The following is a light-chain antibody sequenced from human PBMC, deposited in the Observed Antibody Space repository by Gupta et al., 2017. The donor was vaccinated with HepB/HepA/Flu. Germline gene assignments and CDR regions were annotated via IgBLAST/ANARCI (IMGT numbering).Light chain of an antibody. J-gene: IGLJ2*01. V-gene: IGLV1-40*01. CDR1: SSNIGAGYD. Sequence: SVLTPPPSVSRAPGQSVTISCTGSSSNIGAGYDVHWYQQLPGTAPKLLIYGNSNRPSGVPDRFSGSKSGTSAALAITGLQAEDEADYYCQSYDSSLSGHVVFGGGTKLTVL. CDR3: QSYDSSLSGHVV. CDR2: GNS.